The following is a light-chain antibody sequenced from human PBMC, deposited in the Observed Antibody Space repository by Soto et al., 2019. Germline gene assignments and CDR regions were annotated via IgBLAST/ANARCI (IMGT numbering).Light chain of an antibody. Sequence: EIVFTHSPGTLSLSPGERATLSCRASQSVSSSYLAWYQQKPGQAPRLLMYGISSRATGIPDRFSGSGSGTDFTLTISKLEPEDFAVYYCQQYGNSPRTFGQGTKVDIK. CDR1: QSVSSSY. V-gene: IGKV3-20*01. J-gene: IGKJ1*01. CDR2: GIS. CDR3: QQYGNSPRT.